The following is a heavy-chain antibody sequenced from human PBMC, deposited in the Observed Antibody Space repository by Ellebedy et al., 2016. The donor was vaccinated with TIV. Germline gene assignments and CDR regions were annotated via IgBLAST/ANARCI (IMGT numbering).Heavy chain of an antibody. V-gene: IGHV3-15*07. J-gene: IGHJ4*02. Sequence: GESLKISCAASGFTFTNAWMNWVRQAPGKGLEWVGLIKRKIDGGTTDYAAPVKGRSIITRDDSKNMLYLQMNNLKTEDTAVYYCTTRYYYDSSGYNQVDYWGQGTLVTVSS. D-gene: IGHD3-22*01. CDR2: IKRKIDGGTT. CDR1: GFTFTNAW. CDR3: TTRYYYDSSGYNQVDY.